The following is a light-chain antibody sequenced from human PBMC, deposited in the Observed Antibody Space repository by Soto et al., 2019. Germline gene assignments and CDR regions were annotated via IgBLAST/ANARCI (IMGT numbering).Light chain of an antibody. CDR2: GAS. CDR3: QQYGNSRGT. J-gene: IGKJ1*01. CDR1: QSVSTSY. V-gene: IGKV3-20*01. Sequence: DIVLTQSPGTLSLSPGDRATLSCRASQSVSTSYLAWYQQKPGQAPRLLTYGASSRATGIPDRFSGSGSGTDFTLTISGLEPEDFAVYYCQQYGNSRGTFGQGTKVEIK.